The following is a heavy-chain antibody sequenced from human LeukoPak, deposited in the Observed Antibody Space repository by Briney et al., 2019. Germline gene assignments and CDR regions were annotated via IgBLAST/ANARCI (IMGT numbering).Heavy chain of an antibody. CDR3: ARSYTAPSYFDY. V-gene: IGHV4-34*01. CDR2: INHSGST. D-gene: IGHD5-18*01. J-gene: IGHJ4*02. Sequence: GSLRLSCAASGFTFSSFWMIWVRQPPGKGLEWIGEINHSGSTNYNPSLKSRVTISVDTSKNQFSLKLSSVTAADTAVYYCARSYTAPSYFDYWGQGTLVTVSS. CDR1: GFTFSSFW.